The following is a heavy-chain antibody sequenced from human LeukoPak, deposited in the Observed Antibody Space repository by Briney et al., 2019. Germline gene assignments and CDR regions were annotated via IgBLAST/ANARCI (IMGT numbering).Heavy chain of an antibody. D-gene: IGHD6-19*01. V-gene: IGHV1-2*02. Sequence: ASVKVSCKASGYTFTGYYMLWVRQAPGQGLEWMGWINPNSGGTNYAQKFQGRVTMTRDTSISTAYMELSRLRSDDTAVYYCARGRIAVAVSVSSYAFDIWGQGTMVTVSS. CDR1: GYTFTGYY. CDR2: INPNSGGT. CDR3: ARGRIAVAVSVSSYAFDI. J-gene: IGHJ3*02.